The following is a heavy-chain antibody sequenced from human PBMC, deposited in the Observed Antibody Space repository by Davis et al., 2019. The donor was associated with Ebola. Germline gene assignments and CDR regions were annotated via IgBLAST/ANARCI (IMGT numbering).Heavy chain of an antibody. J-gene: IGHJ6*02. Sequence: KVSCKGSGYSFTSYWIGWVRQMPGKGLEWMGIIYPGDSDTRYSPSFQGQVTISADKSISTAYLQWSSLKASDTAMYYCARRGGQAAVYYYYGMDVWGQGTTVTVSS. V-gene: IGHV5-51*01. CDR2: IYPGDSDT. CDR1: GYSFTSYW. CDR3: ARRGGQAAVYYYYGMDV. D-gene: IGHD6-13*01.